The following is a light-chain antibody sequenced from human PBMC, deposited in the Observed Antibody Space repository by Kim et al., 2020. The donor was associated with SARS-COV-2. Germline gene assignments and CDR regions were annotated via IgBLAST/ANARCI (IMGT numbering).Light chain of an antibody. V-gene: IGKV3-15*01. Sequence: SASPGERATLSCRASQSISNMLAWYQQEPGQAPRLLLYGASTRATSIPARFSGSGSGTEFTLTISSLQSEDYALYYCQQYNNWPYTFGQGTKLEIK. J-gene: IGKJ2*01. CDR2: GAS. CDR1: QSISNM. CDR3: QQYNNWPYT.